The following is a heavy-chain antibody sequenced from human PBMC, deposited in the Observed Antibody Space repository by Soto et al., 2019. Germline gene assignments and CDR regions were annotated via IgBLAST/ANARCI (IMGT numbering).Heavy chain of an antibody. Sequence: EVQLVESGGGLAQPGGSLRVSCAASGFTFSSYWMHWVRQAPGKGLVWVSRISGDGSSTSYADAVKGRFTISRDNAKNTLYLQMNSLRAEDTAVYYCARETVTGGRLVGCDYCGQGTLVTVSS. CDR2: ISGDGSST. CDR1: GFTFSSYW. V-gene: IGHV3-74*01. J-gene: IGHJ4*02. D-gene: IGHD6-19*01. CDR3: ARETVTGGRLVGCDY.